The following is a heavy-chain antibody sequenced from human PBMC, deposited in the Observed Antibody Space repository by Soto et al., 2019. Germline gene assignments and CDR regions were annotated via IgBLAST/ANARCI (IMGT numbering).Heavy chain of an antibody. Sequence: PGGSLRLSCAASGFTVSSNYMSWVRQAPGKGLEWVSVIYNGGSTYYADSVKGRFTISRDNSKNTLYLQMNSLRAEDTAVYYCARNRIAVADDAFDIWGQGTMVTVSS. CDR1: GFTVSSNY. D-gene: IGHD6-19*01. CDR2: IYNGGST. J-gene: IGHJ3*02. V-gene: IGHV3-53*01. CDR3: ARNRIAVADDAFDI.